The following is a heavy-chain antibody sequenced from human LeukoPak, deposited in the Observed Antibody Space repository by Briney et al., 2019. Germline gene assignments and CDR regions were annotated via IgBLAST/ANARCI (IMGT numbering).Heavy chain of an antibody. J-gene: IGHJ4*02. CDR2: IWYDGSNK. D-gene: IGHD3-22*01. CDR1: GFTFSSYG. Sequence: GRSLRLSCAASGFTFSSYGMHWVRQAPGKGLEWVAVIWYDGSNKYYADSVKGRFTISRDNSKNTLYLQMNSLRAEDTAVYYCAKDINSDSSGYFIDYWGQGTLVTVSS. V-gene: IGHV3-33*06. CDR3: AKDINSDSSGYFIDY.